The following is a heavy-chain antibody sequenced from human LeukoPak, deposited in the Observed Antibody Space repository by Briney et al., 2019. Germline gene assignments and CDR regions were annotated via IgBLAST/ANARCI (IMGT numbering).Heavy chain of an antibody. CDR2: IYTSGST. Sequence: SETLSLTCTVSGGSIRSYSWNWIRQPAGKGLEWIGRIYTSGSTNYNPSLKSRVTMSVDTSKNQFSLKLSSVTAADTAVYFCARDQGYSSGWYDAFDIWGQGTMVAVSS. J-gene: IGHJ3*02. CDR3: ARDQGYSSGWYDAFDI. V-gene: IGHV4-4*07. CDR1: GGSIRSYS. D-gene: IGHD6-19*01.